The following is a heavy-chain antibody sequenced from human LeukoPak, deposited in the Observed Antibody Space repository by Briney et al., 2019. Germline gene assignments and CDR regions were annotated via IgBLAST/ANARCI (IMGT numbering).Heavy chain of an antibody. J-gene: IGHJ5*02. V-gene: IGHV1-2*02. CDR2: INPKSGGT. D-gene: IGHD6-6*01. Sequence: ASVKVSCKASGYSFTGYYLHWVRQAPGQGLEWLGWINPKSGGTNYAQNLQDRVTMTRDTSISTAYMELSRLRSDDTAVYYCARDEGREYSSSTWGQGTLVSISS. CDR1: GYSFTGYY. CDR3: ARDEGREYSSST.